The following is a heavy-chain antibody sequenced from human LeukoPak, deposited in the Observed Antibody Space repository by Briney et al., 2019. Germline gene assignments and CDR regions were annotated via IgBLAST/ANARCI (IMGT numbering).Heavy chain of an antibody. CDR1: GGSINSYY. Sequence: SETLSLTCTVSGGSINSYYWSWIRQPPGKGLEWIGYIYYSGSTNYNPSLKSRVTISVDTSKNQFSLKLSSVTAADTAVYYCARHSVSGTEDWFDPWGQGTLVTVSS. CDR3: ARHSVSGTEDWFDP. V-gene: IGHV4-59*08. J-gene: IGHJ5*02. D-gene: IGHD1-26*01. CDR2: IYYSGST.